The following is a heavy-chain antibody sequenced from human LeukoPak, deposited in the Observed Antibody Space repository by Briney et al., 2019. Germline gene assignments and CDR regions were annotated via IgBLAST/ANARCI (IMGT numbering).Heavy chain of an antibody. J-gene: IGHJ4*02. CDR3: ATGGCDSFDS. V-gene: IGHV1-24*01. CDR2: FDPEDGKT. D-gene: IGHD6-19*01. Sequence: ASVKVSCKVSGYTVTELSIHWVRQAPGKGLGWMGGFDPEDGKTIHAQKLQGRVSMPEDTSTDTAYMDLRSLRSEDTAVYYCATGGCDSFDSWVQGTLVNVSS. CDR1: GYTVTELS.